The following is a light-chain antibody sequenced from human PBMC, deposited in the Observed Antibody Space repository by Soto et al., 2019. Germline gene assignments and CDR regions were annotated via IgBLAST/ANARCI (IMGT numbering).Light chain of an antibody. J-gene: IGKJ1*01. Sequence: DVHMTRSPSTLSGSVWDRFTITWRASQTISSWLAWYQQKPGKAPKLLIYKASTLKSGVPSRFSGSGSGTEFTLTISSLQPDDFATYYCQHYNSYSEAFGQGTKVDIK. CDR2: KAS. V-gene: IGKV1-5*03. CDR3: QHYNSYSEA. CDR1: QTISSW.